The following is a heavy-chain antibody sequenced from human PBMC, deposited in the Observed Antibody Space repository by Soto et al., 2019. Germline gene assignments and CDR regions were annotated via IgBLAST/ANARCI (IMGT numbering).Heavy chain of an antibody. D-gene: IGHD6-13*01. J-gene: IGHJ4*02. V-gene: IGHV3-23*01. Sequence: GGSLRLSCAASGFTFSSYAMSWVRQAPGKGLEWVSAISGSGGTTYYADSVKGRFTISRDNSKNTLYLQMNNLRAEDTAVYYCAKSQIGAARYGDYWGQGTLVTVSS. CDR3: AKSQIGAARYGDY. CDR1: GFTFSSYA. CDR2: ISGSGGTT.